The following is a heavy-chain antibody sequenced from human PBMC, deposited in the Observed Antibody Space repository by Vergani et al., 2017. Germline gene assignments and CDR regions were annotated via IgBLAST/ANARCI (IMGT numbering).Heavy chain of an antibody. Sequence: EVQLVESGGGLVQPGGSLRLSCAASGFTFSSYSMNWVRQAPGKGLEWVSYISSSSSTTYYADSVKGRFTISRDNAKNSLYLQMNSLSAEDPAVYYCARDQTSAADPYYYYYYMDVWGKGTTVTVSS. J-gene: IGHJ6*03. CDR2: ISSSSSTT. CDR1: GFTFSSYS. CDR3: ARDQTSAADPYYYYYYMDV. V-gene: IGHV3-48*01. D-gene: IGHD6-13*01.